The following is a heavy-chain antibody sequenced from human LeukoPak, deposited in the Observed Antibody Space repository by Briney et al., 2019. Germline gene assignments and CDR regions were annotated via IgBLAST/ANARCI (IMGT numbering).Heavy chain of an antibody. CDR1: GGSISSYY. D-gene: IGHD3-3*01. CDR3: ARLVRFLEWSFDY. Sequence: SETLSLTCTVSGGSISSYYWSWIRQPPGKGLGWIGYIYYSGSTNYNPSLKSRVTISVDTSKNQFSLKLSSVTAADTAVYYCARLVRFLEWSFDYWGRGTLVTVSS. V-gene: IGHV4-59*08. J-gene: IGHJ4*02. CDR2: IYYSGST.